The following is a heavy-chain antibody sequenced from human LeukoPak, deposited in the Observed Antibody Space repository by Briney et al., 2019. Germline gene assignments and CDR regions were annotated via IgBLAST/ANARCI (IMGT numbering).Heavy chain of an antibody. J-gene: IGHJ4*02. Sequence: PGGSLRLSCAASGFTFSSYAMSWIRQPPGKGLEWIGYFHDSGGTNYNPSLKSRVAISVDTSKNQFSLMVNSVTAADTAVYYCARGDPTGRPGIGFDYWGQGTLVTVSS. V-gene: IGHV4-59*01. CDR1: GFTFSSYA. CDR2: FHDSGGT. CDR3: ARGDPTGRPGIGFDY. D-gene: IGHD1-26*01.